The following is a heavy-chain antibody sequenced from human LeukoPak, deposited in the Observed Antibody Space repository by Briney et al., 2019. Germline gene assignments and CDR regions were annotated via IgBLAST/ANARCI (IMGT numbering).Heavy chain of an antibody. CDR2: INHSGST. V-gene: IGHV4-34*01. CDR3: AKMAYSGHDKGLGYNWFDP. J-gene: IGHJ5*02. D-gene: IGHD1-26*01. CDR1: GGSFSGYY. Sequence: TSSETLSLTCAVYGGSFSGYYWSWIRQPPGKRLEWIGEINHSGSTNSNPSLKSRVTISVETSKNQFSLKLTSVTAADTAVYYCAKMAYSGHDKGLGYNWFDPWGQGTLVTVSS.